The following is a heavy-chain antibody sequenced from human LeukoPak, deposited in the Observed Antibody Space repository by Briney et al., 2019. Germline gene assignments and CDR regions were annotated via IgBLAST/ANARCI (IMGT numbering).Heavy chain of an antibody. J-gene: IGHJ3*02. V-gene: IGHV3-21*01. CDR3: ARDIVGATGDAFDI. CDR2: VSSSSDYI. D-gene: IGHD1-26*01. CDR1: GFTFSSYW. Sequence: PGGSLRLSCAASGFTFSSYWMHWVRQAPGKGLVWVSAVSSSSDYIYYADSVRGRFTISRDNAKNSLYLQMNSLRAEDTAVYYCARDIVGATGDAFDIWGQGTMVTVSS.